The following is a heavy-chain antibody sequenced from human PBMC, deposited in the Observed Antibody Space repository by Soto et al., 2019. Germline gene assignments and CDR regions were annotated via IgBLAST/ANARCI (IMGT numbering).Heavy chain of an antibody. J-gene: IGHJ6*02. CDR3: AKDSGYGMDV. CDR1: GFTFSSYG. Sequence: QVQLVESGGGVVQPGRSLRLSCAASGFTFSSYGMHWVRQAPGKGLEWVAVISYDGSNKYYADSVKGRFTISRDNSKNTLYLQMNSLRAEDTAVYYCAKDSGYGMDVWGQGTTVTVSS. D-gene: IGHD6-25*01. CDR2: ISYDGSNK. V-gene: IGHV3-30*18.